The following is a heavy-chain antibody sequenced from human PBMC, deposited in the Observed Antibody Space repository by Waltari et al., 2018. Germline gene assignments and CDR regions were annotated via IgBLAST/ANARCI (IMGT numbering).Heavy chain of an antibody. J-gene: IGHJ5*02. CDR1: GGSFSGYY. CDR2: SNPSGST. Sequence: QVQLQQWGAGLLKPSETLSLTCAVYGGSFSGYYWSWIRQPPGKGLEWIGESNPSGSTNHTPSRKSRVTISVYTSKNQFSLKLSSVTAADTAVYYCARDRAVHSSRYSSSPYNWFDPWGQGTLVTVSS. D-gene: IGHD6-13*01. V-gene: IGHV4-34*01. CDR3: ARDRAVHSSRYSSSPYNWFDP.